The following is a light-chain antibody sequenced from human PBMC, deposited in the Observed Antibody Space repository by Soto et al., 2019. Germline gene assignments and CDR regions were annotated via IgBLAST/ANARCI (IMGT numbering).Light chain of an antibody. CDR3: QSYDSSLSDAV. J-gene: IGLJ2*01. CDR1: SSNIGAGHD. V-gene: IGLV1-40*01. CDR2: NNN. Sequence: QSVLTQPPSVSGAPGQRVTISCTGSSSNIGAGHDVHWYQQLPGTAPKLLIYNNNNRPSGVPDRFSGSKSGTSASLAITGLQAEDEADYYCQSYDSSLSDAVFGGGTKLTVL.